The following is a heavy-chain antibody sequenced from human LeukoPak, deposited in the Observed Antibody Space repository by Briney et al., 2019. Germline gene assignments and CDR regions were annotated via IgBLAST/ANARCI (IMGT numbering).Heavy chain of an antibody. J-gene: IGHJ4*02. CDR3: TTVDYGDLTPAASSDY. D-gene: IGHD4-17*01. Sequence: GGSLRLSCTASGFSLSKVWMSWVRQPPGQGLEWVGHIKTKTDGGTTEYVAPVRGRFTISRDDSGDTLYLQMNSLKIEDTAVYYCTTVDYGDLTPAASSDYWGQGTLVTVSS. CDR1: GFSLSKVW. V-gene: IGHV3-15*01. CDR2: IKTKTDGGTT.